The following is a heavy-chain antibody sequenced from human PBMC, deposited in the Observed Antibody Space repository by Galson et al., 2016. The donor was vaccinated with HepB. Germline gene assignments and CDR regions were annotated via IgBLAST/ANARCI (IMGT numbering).Heavy chain of an antibody. V-gene: IGHV3-23*01. J-gene: IGHJ4*02. Sequence: SLRLSCAASGFTFSTYGMSWVRQAPGKGLEWVSAISGSGGRTYYAASVRGRFTISRDNSKNTLFLQMNSLTADDTAVYFCATERYCGADWYTYFESWGQGTLLTVSS. CDR1: GFTFSTYG. CDR2: ISGSGGRT. CDR3: ATERYCGADWYTYFES. D-gene: IGHD2-21*01.